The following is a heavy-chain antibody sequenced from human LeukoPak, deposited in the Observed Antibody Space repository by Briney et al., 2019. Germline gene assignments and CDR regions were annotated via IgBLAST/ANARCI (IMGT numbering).Heavy chain of an antibody. D-gene: IGHD3-10*01. CDR2: ISSSSSTI. CDR3: ARVYYGSGSPRHFDY. V-gene: IGHV3-48*04. J-gene: IGHJ4*02. Sequence: PGGSLRLSCAASGFTFSSYSMNWVRQAPGKGLEWVSYISSSSSTIYYADSVKGRFTISRDNAKNSLYLQMNSLRAEDTAVYYCARVYYGSGSPRHFDYWGQGTLVTVSS. CDR1: GFTFSSYS.